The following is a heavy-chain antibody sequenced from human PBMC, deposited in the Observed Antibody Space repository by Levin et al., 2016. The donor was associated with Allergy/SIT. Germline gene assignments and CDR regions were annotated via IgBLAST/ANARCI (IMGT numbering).Heavy chain of an antibody. CDR2: INQSGST. D-gene: IGHD6-13*01. CDR1: GGSFSDNH. J-gene: IGHJ6*02. CDR3: ARWGSRGYYYYGLDV. V-gene: IGHV4-34*01. Sequence: GSLRLSCAVHGGSFSDNHWSWIRQSSGKGLEWIGEINQSGSTNYNPSLKSRVTISIDTSKTQFSLRLSSLTAADTAVYYCARWGSRGYYYYGLDVWGQGTTVTVS.